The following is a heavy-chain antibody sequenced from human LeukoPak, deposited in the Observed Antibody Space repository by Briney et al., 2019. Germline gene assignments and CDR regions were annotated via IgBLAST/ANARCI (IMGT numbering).Heavy chain of an antibody. D-gene: IGHD3-10*01. CDR2: IIPIFGTA. J-gene: IGHJ4*02. CDR3: ARGPFEGSTAVLLWFGELLW. CDR1: GYTFTGYY. Sequence: SVKVSCKATGYTFTGYYLHWVRQAPGQGLEWMGGIIPIFGTANYAQKFQGRVTITADESTSTAYMELSSLRSEDTAVYYCARGPFEGSTAVLLWFGELLWWGQGTLVTVSS. V-gene: IGHV1-69*13.